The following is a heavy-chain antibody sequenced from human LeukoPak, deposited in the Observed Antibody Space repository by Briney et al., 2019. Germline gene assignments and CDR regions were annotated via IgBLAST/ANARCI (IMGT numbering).Heavy chain of an antibody. CDR1: GGSISSYY. CDR3: ARAPKPCSGGSCYSGFGYFDY. D-gene: IGHD2-15*01. J-gene: IGHJ4*02. V-gene: IGHV4-59*01. Sequence: SETLSLTCSVSGGSISSYYWSWIRQPPGKGPEWIGYIYYSGSTNYNPSLKSRVTISVQTSKNQFSLKLSSVTAADTAVYYCARAPKPCSGGSCYSGFGYFDYWGQGTLVTVSS. CDR2: IYYSGST.